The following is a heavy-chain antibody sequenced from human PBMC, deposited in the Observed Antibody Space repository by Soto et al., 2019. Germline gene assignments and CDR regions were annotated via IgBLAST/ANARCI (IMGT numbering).Heavy chain of an antibody. Sequence: EVQLLESGGGLVQPGGSLRLSCAASGFTFSSNAMSWVRQAPGKGLEWVSAISGSGGSTYYADSVKGRFTISKDNSKNTVYLQMNSVRAEDKSVYYCAKVIGGSVDTDYWGQGTLVTVSS. CDR1: GFTFSSNA. CDR3: AKVIGGSVDTDY. V-gene: IGHV3-23*01. J-gene: IGHJ4*02. CDR2: ISGSGGST. D-gene: IGHD3-16*01.